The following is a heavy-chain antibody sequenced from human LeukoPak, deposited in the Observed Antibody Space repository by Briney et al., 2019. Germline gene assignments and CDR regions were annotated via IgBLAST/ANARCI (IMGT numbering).Heavy chain of an antibody. J-gene: IGHJ4*02. V-gene: IGHV4-59*12. CDR3: ARGDDYAY. CDR2: IYYSGST. D-gene: IGHD4-17*01. CDR1: GGSISSYY. Sequence: SETLSLTCTVCGGSISSYYWSWIRQPPGKGLEWIGYIYYSGSTYYNPSLKSRVTISVDTSKNQFSLKLSSVTAADTAVYYCARGDDYAYWGQGTLVTVSS.